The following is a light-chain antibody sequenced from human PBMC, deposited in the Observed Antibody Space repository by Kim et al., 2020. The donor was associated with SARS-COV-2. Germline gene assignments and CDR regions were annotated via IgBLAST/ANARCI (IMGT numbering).Light chain of an antibody. CDR1: SSDVGGYDY. J-gene: IGLJ2*01. CDR2: DVT. CDR3: CSYVGSYIMV. V-gene: IGLV2-11*03. Sequence: GHSVGIPCTRTSSDVGGYDYVSWYKQHPGKAPKLMVYDVTKRPLGVPDRFSGSKSGNTASLTISGLQAEDEADYYCCSYVGSYIMVFGGGTQLTVL.